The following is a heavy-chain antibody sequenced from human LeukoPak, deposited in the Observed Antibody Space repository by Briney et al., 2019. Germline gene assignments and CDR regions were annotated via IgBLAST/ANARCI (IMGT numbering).Heavy chain of an antibody. Sequence: GRSLRLSCAPSGFKFDDYGMHWVRQAPRKGLEWVSGISWNGAIMVYADSVKGRFTISRDNAKSSLHLQMNSLRAEDTALYYCAKDISIGGFADGYFYGMDAWGQGTTVTVSS. CDR3: AKDISIGGFADGYFYGMDA. D-gene: IGHD4-23*01. CDR1: GFKFDDYG. J-gene: IGHJ6*02. CDR2: ISWNGAIM. V-gene: IGHV3-9*01.